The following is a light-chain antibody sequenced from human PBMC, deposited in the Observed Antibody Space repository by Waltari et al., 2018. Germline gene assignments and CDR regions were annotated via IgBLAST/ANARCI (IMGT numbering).Light chain of an antibody. CDR1: QSISSY. V-gene: IGKV1-39*01. CDR3: QQSYSTPLT. J-gene: IGKJ4*01. CDR2: AAS. Sequence: DLQMTQYPSSLSASVGDRVTINCRSSQSISSYLNWYQQKPGKAHKLLIYAASSLQSGVPSRFSGSGSGTDFTLTISSLQPEDFATYYCQQSYSTPLTFGGGTKVEIK.